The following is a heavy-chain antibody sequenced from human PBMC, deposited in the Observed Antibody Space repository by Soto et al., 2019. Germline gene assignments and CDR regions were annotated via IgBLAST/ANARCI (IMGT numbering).Heavy chain of an antibody. V-gene: IGHV1-2*02. CDR3: VSLQTSGWPGVH. D-gene: IGHD6-25*01. CDR2: IYPNTETT. J-gene: IGHJ4*02. CDR1: GYSFSGYY. Sequence: GASVKVSFKASGYSFSGYYIQWLRQAPGQGPEWLGWIYPNTETTDSSKKFQGRVTMTSDMSTRTVYMELRDLRSDDTAVYYCVSLQTSGWPGVHWGQGTLVTV.